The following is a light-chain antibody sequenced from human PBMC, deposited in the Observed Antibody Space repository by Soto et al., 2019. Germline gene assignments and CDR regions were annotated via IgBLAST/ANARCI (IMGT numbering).Light chain of an antibody. CDR1: QSISSW. CDR2: DAS. J-gene: IGKJ1*01. V-gene: IGKV1-5*01. Sequence: DIPMTQSPSTLSASVGDRVTITCRASQSISSWLAWYQQKPGKAPKLLIYDASSLESGVPSRFSGSGSGTEFTLTISSLQPDDFATYYCQQYISYWTFGQGTKVEIK. CDR3: QQYISYWT.